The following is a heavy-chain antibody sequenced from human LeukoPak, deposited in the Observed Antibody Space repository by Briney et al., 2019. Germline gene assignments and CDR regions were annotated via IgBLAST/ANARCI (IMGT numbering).Heavy chain of an antibody. V-gene: IGHV3-30-3*01. Sequence: GRSLRLSCAASGFTFSSYVMHWVRQAPGKGLEWVGLISYDGSKKYYGDSVTGRFSISRDNSKNTLCLQMNSLRPQDTAVYYCARGHYDMMTGYFGNWGQGTLATVSS. CDR3: ARGHYDMMTGYFGN. J-gene: IGHJ4*02. CDR2: ISYDGSKK. D-gene: IGHD3-9*01. CDR1: GFTFSSYV.